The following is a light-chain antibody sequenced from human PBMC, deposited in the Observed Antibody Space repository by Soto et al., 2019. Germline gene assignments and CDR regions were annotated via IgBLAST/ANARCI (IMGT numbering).Light chain of an antibody. CDR2: AAS. CDR3: QQSYSTPWT. CDR1: QSISSY. J-gene: IGKJ1*01. Sequence: DIQMTQSPSSLSASVGDRVTITCRASQSISSYLNWYQQKPGKAPKLLIYAASSLQSGVPSRFSGSGSGTDFTLTISCLQPEDFATYYCQQSYSTPWTFGQATKVEIK. V-gene: IGKV1-39*01.